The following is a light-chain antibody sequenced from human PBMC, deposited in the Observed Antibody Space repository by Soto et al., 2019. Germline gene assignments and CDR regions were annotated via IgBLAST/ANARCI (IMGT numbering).Light chain of an antibody. CDR3: SSYAGSNSVV. J-gene: IGLJ1*01. V-gene: IGLV2-8*01. CDR1: SSDVGGYNY. CDR2: DVS. Sequence: QSVLTQPPSAPGSLGQSVTISCTGTSSDVGGYNYVSWYQQHPGKAPKLLIYDVSHRPSGVPDRFSGSKSGNTASLTVSGLQAEHETDYYCSSYAGSNSVVFGTGTKVTVL.